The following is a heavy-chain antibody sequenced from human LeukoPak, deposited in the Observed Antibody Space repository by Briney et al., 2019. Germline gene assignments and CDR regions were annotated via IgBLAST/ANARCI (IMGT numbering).Heavy chain of an antibody. Sequence: GSSVTVSCKASGGTFSSYAISWVRQAPGQGLEWMGRIIPIFGTANYAQKFQGRVTITTDESTSTAYMELSSLRSEDTAVYYCARDYSSSWYWFDPWGQGTLVTVSS. CDR3: ARDYSSSWYWFDP. V-gene: IGHV1-69*05. J-gene: IGHJ5*02. D-gene: IGHD6-13*01. CDR1: GGTFSSYA. CDR2: IIPIFGTA.